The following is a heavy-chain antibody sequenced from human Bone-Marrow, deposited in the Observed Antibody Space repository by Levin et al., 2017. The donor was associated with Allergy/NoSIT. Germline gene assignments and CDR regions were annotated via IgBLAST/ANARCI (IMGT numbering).Heavy chain of an antibody. Sequence: GGSLRLSCAASGFTLEDYGMNWVRQAPGKGLEWVSAINGNGGNTGYADSVKGRFTISRDNAKNSLYLQMNSLRAEDTALYFCARTHLSGYSYYYAMDVWGQGTTVTVSS. CDR2: INGNGGNT. CDR3: ARTHLSGYSYYYAMDV. V-gene: IGHV3-20*04. D-gene: IGHD3-22*01. CDR1: GFTLEDYG. J-gene: IGHJ6*02.